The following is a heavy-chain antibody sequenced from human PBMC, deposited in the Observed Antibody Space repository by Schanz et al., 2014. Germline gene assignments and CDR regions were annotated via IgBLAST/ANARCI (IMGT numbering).Heavy chain of an antibody. CDR3: AKSQGSSFDS. Sequence: VQLVESGGGVVQPGRSLRLSCAASGFMFSSYGMHWVRQAPGKGLEWVSYIGNGGVTIYYADSVKGRFTISSDNSKSTLYLQMSSLRAEDTAVYYCAKSQGSSFDSWGQGTLVTVSS. CDR2: IGNGGVTI. V-gene: IGHV3-33*06. D-gene: IGHD6-13*01. CDR1: GFMFSSYG. J-gene: IGHJ4*02.